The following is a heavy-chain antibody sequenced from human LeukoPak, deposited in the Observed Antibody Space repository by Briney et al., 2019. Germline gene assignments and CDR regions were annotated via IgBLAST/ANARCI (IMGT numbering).Heavy chain of an antibody. CDR3: ARLGSVAMPFDY. Sequence: SETLSLTCTVPGGSMNNYYWNWIRQAPGKGLEWIGYSYYSGSTNYNPSLKSRVNISVDTSKNQFSLNLSSVTAADTAVYYCARLGSVAMPFDYWGQGTLVTVSS. CDR1: GGSMNNYY. D-gene: IGHD2-2*01. V-gene: IGHV4-59*08. CDR2: SYYSGST. J-gene: IGHJ4*02.